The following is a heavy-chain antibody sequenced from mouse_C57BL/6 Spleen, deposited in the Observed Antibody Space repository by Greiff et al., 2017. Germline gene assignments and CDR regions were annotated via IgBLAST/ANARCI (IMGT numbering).Heavy chain of an antibody. D-gene: IGHD3-2*02. CDR1: GFTFSSYT. CDR2: ISGGGGNT. Sequence: EVQGVESGGGLVKPGGSLKLSCAASGFTFSSYTMSWVRQTPEKRLEWVATISGGGGNTYYPDSVKGRFTISRDNAKNTLYLQMSSLRSEDTALYYCARPDSSGYVSWFAYWGQGTLVTVSA. J-gene: IGHJ3*01. V-gene: IGHV5-9*01. CDR3: ARPDSSGYVSWFAY.